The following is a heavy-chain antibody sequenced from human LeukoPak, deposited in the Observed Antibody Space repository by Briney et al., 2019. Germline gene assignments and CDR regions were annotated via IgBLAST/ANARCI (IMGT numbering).Heavy chain of an antibody. V-gene: IGHV3-11*06. CDR1: GFTFSDYY. Sequence: GGSLRLSCAASGFTFSDYYMSWIRQAPGKGLEWLSYISGSGNHTTYADSVRGRFTISRDNAKTSLSLKVNSLRADDTAVYYCARVGSTVAAGTPDYWGQGTLVTVSS. D-gene: IGHD6-13*01. J-gene: IGHJ4*02. CDR3: ARVGSTVAAGTPDY. CDR2: ISGSGNHT.